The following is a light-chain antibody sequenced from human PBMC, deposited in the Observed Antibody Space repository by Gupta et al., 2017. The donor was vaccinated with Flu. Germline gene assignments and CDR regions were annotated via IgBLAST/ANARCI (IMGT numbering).Light chain of an antibody. CDR3: QQRSNWPGT. V-gene: IGKV3-11*01. CDR2: DAS. CDR1: QSVSSY. Sequence: IVLTQSPATLSLSPGETATLSCRASQSVSSYLGWYQQKPGQAPRLLIYDASNRATGIPARFSGSGSGTDFTLTISSLEPEDFAVYYCQQRSNWPGTFGGGTKVEIK. J-gene: IGKJ4*01.